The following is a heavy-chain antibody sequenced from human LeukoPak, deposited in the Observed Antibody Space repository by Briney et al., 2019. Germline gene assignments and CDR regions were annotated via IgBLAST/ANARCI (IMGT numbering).Heavy chain of an antibody. V-gene: IGHV3-53*01. J-gene: IGHJ6*02. D-gene: IGHD5-12*01. CDR1: GFTVSSNC. Sequence: GGSLRLSCAASGFTVSSNCMSWVRQAPGKGLEWVSVIYSGGSTYYADSVKGRFTISRDNSKNTLYLQMNSLRAEDTAVYYCARAGRLENYGMDVWGQGTMVTVSS. CDR3: ARAGRLENYGMDV. CDR2: IYSGGST.